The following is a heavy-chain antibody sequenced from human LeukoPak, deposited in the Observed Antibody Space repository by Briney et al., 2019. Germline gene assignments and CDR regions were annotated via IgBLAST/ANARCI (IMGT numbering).Heavy chain of an antibody. D-gene: IGHD1-14*01. Sequence: GGSLRLSCAASGFNFNGHALHWIRQAPGKGLEWVSGISWTSGAVGYADSVRGRFTVSRDDAKNSVVLQMNSLRPEDTAIYFCTQGINPGGTDVWGQGTTVTVSS. CDR2: ISWTSGAV. V-gene: IGHV3-9*01. J-gene: IGHJ6*02. CDR3: TQGINPGGTDV. CDR1: GFNFNGHA.